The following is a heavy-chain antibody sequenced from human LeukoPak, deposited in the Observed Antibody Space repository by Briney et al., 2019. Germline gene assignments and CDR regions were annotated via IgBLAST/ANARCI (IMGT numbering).Heavy chain of an antibody. CDR3: AKGMSWFDP. V-gene: IGHV3-23*01. CDR2: ISGSGGST. Sequence: GGSLRLSCAASGFTFNSYGMTWVRQAPGKGLEWVSSISGSGGSTYYADSVKGRFTISRDNSENTVYLQMNSLRAEDTAVYYCAKGMSWFDPWGQGTLVTVSS. J-gene: IGHJ5*02. CDR1: GFTFNSYG.